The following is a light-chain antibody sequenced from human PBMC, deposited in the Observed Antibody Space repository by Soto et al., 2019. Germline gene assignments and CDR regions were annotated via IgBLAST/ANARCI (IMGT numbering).Light chain of an antibody. CDR2: GAS. CDR1: QSVSSSY. CDR3: QQYNDWPRT. J-gene: IGKJ1*01. Sequence: EIVLTQSPGTLSLSPGERATLSCRASQSVSSSYLPCYQQKTGKAPTLLIYGASTGATGIPARFSGSGSGTEFTLPISSLQSEDFAVYYCQQYNDWPRTFGQGTKVDIK. V-gene: IGKV3-15*01.